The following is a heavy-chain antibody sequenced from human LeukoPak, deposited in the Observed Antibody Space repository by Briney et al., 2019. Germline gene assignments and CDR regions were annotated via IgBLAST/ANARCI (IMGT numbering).Heavy chain of an antibody. D-gene: IGHD6-13*01. V-gene: IGHV4-39*01. CDR1: GGSISSSSYY. CDR2: IYYSGST. J-gene: IGHJ4*02. CDR3: ARLISSWYFDY. Sequence: SETLSLTCTVSGGSISSSSYYWGWIRQPPGKGLEWIGSIYYSGSTYYNPSLKSRVTISVDTSKNQFSLKLSSVTAADTAVYYSARLISSWYFDYWGQGTLVTVSS.